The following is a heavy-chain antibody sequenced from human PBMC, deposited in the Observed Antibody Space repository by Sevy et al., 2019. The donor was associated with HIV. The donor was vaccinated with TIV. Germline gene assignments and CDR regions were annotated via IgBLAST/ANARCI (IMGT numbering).Heavy chain of an antibody. CDR3: ARAWGVVVPAATRARWFDP. Sequence: SETLSLTCAVYGGSFSGYYWSWIRQPPGKGLEWIGEINHSGSTNYNPSLKSRVTISVDTSKNQFSLKLSSVTAADTAVYYCARAWGVVVPAATRARWFDPWCQGTLVTVSS. D-gene: IGHD2-2*01. CDR1: GGSFSGYY. J-gene: IGHJ5*02. CDR2: INHSGST. V-gene: IGHV4-34*01.